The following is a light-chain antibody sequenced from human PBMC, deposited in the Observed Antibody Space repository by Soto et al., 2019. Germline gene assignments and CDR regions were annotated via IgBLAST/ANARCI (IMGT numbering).Light chain of an antibody. Sequence: QSVLTQPPSASASPGQSVTIPCTGTSSDVGGYNYVSWYQHHPGKAPKLMIYEVSKRPSGVPDRFSGSKSGNTASLTVSGLQAEDEADYYCSSYAGSNNYVFGTGTKVTVL. CDR1: SSDVGGYNY. CDR2: EVS. J-gene: IGLJ1*01. V-gene: IGLV2-8*01. CDR3: SSYAGSNNYV.